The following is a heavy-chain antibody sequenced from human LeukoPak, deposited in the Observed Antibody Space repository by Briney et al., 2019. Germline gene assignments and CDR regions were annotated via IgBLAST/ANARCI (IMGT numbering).Heavy chain of an antibody. CDR3: ARGYYYGSGSYYDYYYYYMDV. CDR1: GYTFTSYY. J-gene: IGHJ6*03. CDR2: INPSGGST. Sequence: ASVKVSCKASGYTFTSYYMHWVRQAPGQGLEWMGIINPSGGSTSYAQKFQGRVTMTRDMSTSTAYMELSSLRSEDTAVYYCARGYYYGSGSYYDYYYYYMDVWGKGTTVTISS. D-gene: IGHD3-10*01. V-gene: IGHV1-46*01.